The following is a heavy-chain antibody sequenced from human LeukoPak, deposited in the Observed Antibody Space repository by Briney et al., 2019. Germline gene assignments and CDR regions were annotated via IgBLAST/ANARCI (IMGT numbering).Heavy chain of an antibody. D-gene: IGHD2-2*01. V-gene: IGHV4-31*03. CDR3: ARSLIVVVPAATPYYFDY. CDR1: GGSISSSGYD. Sequence: SETLSLTCTVSGGSISSSGYDWSWIRQHPGKGLEWIGYIYYSGSTYYHPSLKSRVTISVDTSKNQFSLKLSSVTAADPAVYYCARSLIVVVPAATPYYFDYWGQGTLVTVSS. CDR2: IYYSGST. J-gene: IGHJ4*02.